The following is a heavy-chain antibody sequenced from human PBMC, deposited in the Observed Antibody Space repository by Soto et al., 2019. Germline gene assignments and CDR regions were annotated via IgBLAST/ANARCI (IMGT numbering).Heavy chain of an antibody. D-gene: IGHD7-27*01. CDR2: ISPYNGNT. CDR1: GYTFISYG. Sequence: HVQLVQSGAEVKKPGASLKVSCKASGYTFISYGVSWVRQAPGQGLEWLGWISPYNGNTNYAQKFQGRITMTTDTSTSTVYMDLRSLRTDDTAVYYCARDQTKSLTDAFGIWGQGTMVVVSS. V-gene: IGHV1-18*01. J-gene: IGHJ3*02. CDR3: ARDQTKSLTDAFGI.